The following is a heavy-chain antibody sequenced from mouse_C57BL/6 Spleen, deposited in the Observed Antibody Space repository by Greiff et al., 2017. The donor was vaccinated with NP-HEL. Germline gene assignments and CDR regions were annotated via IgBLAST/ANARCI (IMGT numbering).Heavy chain of an antibody. CDR1: GYTFTSYT. V-gene: IGHV1-4*01. D-gene: IGHD2-3*01. J-gene: IGHJ4*01. CDR3: ASNDPYYAMDY. CDR2: INPSSGYT. Sequence: QVQLQQSGAELARPGASVEMSCKASGYTFTSYTMHWVKQRPGQGLEWIGYINPSSGYTKYNQKFKDKATLTADKSSSTAYMQLSSLTSEDSAVYYCASNDPYYAMDYWGQGTSVTVSS.